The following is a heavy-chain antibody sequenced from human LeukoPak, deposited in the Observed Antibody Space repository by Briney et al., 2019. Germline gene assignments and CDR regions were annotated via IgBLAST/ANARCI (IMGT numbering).Heavy chain of an antibody. J-gene: IGHJ6*02. CDR2: INHSGST. CDR3: ARGPDTAMDV. CDR1: GGSFSGYY. V-gene: IGHV4-34*01. Sequence: SEILSLTCAVYGGSFSGYYWSWIRQPPGKGLEWIGEINHSGSTNYNPSLKSRVTISVDTSKNQFSLKLSSVTAADTAVYYCARGPDTAMDVWGQGTTVTVSS. D-gene: IGHD5-18*01.